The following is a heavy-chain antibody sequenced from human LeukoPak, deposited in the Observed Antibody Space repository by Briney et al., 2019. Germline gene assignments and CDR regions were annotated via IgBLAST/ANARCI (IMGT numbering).Heavy chain of an antibody. D-gene: IGHD3-22*01. J-gene: IGHJ3*02. CDR1: GGSISGYY. Sequence: SDTLSLPCTVSGGSISGYYWSWIRQPPGKGLRWIGYIYYTGSVNYNPSLKSRVTISVDTSKNQFSLKLSSVTAADTAVYFCARGGLENGYHSNDAFDIWGQGTLVAVSS. CDR2: IYYTGSV. V-gene: IGHV4-59*07. CDR3: ARGGLENGYHSNDAFDI.